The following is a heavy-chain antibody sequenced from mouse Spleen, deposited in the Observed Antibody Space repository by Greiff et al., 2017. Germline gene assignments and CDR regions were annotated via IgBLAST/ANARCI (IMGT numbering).Heavy chain of an antibody. CDR1: GFTFSSYA. D-gene: IGHD1-1*01. Sequence: EVKLMESGGGLVKPGGSLKLSCAASGFTFSSYAMSWVRQSPEKRLEWVAEISSGGSYTYYPDTVTGRFTISRDNAKNTLYLEMSSLRSEDTAMYYCARDYYYGSSYAAMDYWGQGTSVTVSS. J-gene: IGHJ4*01. V-gene: IGHV5-9-4*01. CDR2: ISSGGSYT. CDR3: ARDYYYGSSYAAMDY.